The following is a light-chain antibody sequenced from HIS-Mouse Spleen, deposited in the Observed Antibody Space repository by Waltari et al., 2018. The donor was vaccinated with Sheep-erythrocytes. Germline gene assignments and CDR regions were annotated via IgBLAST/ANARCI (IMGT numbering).Light chain of an antibody. V-gene: IGKV3-20*01. CDR3: QQYGSSLRT. Sequence: EIVLTQSPGTLSLSPGERATLSCRASQSVSSSYLAWYQQKPGQAPRLLIYGASSRAPVIPDRFSGSGSGTDFTLTISRLEPEDFAVYYCQQYGSSLRTFGQGTKVEIK. J-gene: IGKJ1*01. CDR2: GAS. CDR1: QSVSSSY.